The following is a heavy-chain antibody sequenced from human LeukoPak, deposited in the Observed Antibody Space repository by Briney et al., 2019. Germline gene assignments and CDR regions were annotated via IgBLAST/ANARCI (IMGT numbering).Heavy chain of an antibody. J-gene: IGHJ5*02. CDR3: ARGPLAFRRVAGIFS. CDR2: IYYSGST. V-gene: IGHV4-39*07. Sequence: SETLSLTCTVSGGSISSSSYYWGWIRQPPGKGLEWIGSIYYSGSTYYNPSLKSRLTISVDSSRKQFSLKLTSVTAADTALYFCARGPLAFRRVAGIFSWGRGTQVTVSS. CDR1: GGSISSSSYY. D-gene: IGHD6-19*01.